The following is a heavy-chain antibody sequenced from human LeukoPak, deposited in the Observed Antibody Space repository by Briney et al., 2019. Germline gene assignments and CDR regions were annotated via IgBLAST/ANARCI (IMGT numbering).Heavy chain of an antibody. J-gene: IGHJ4*02. CDR3: ARDDYDILTGSLYFDY. V-gene: IGHV3-74*01. CDR2: INSDGSST. CDR1: GFTFSSYW. D-gene: IGHD3-9*01. Sequence: GRSLRLSCAASGFTFSSYWMHWVRQAPGKGLVWVPRINSDGSSTSYADSVKGRFTISRDNAKNTLYLQMNSLRAEDTAVYYCARDDYDILTGSLYFDYWGQGTLVTVSS.